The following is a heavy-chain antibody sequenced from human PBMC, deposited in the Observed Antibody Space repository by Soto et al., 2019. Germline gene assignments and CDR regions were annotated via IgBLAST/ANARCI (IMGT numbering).Heavy chain of an antibody. Sequence: PGGSLRLSCAASGFTFSDYGMSWIRQAPGKGLEWVSYISSSGSTIYYADSVKGRFTISRDNAKNSLYLQMNSLRAEDTAVYYCARDSHLGELSLTFDPWGQGTLLTVSS. V-gene: IGHV3-11*01. CDR3: ARDSHLGELSLTFDP. J-gene: IGHJ5*02. CDR2: ISSSGSTI. CDR1: GFTFSDYG. D-gene: IGHD3-16*02.